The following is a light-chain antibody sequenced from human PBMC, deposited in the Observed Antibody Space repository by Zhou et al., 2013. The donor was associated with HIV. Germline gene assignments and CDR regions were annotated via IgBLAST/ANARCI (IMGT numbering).Light chain of an antibody. CDR2: GTS. CDR3: QQYSPPGEYT. Sequence: EIVLTQSPGTLSVSPGERATLSCRASQSISGVSLAWFQQKPGQPPRLLIYGTSRRATGIPDRVSGSGSGTDFTLTINRLEPEDCAVYYCQQYSPPGEYTFGQGTKLEIK. CDR1: QSISGVS. J-gene: IGKJ2*01. V-gene: IGKV3-20*01.